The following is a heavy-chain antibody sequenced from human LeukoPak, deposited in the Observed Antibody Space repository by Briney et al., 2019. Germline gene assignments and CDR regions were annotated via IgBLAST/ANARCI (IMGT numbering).Heavy chain of an antibody. D-gene: IGHD1-14*01. CDR1: RFAFSTYA. Sequence: GWSLRLSCAVSRFAFSTYAMTWVRQAPGQGLEYVSTISSNGADTYYADSVKGRFTISRDNSKNTLYLQMTSLRVEDTAVYYCANYRKPQGLDYWGQGTLVTVSS. J-gene: IGHJ4*02. CDR3: ANYRKPQGLDY. V-gene: IGHV3-23*01. CDR2: ISSNGADT.